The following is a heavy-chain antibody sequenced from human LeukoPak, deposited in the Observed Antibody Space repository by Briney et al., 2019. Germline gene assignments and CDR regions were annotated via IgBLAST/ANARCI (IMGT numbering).Heavy chain of an antibody. Sequence: SETPSLTCAVYGGSFSGYYWSWIRQPPGKGLEWIGEINHSGSTNYNPSLKSRVTISVDTSKNQFSLKLSSVTAADTAVYYCARARWLQLPDYWGQGTLVTVSS. CDR1: GGSFSGYY. D-gene: IGHD5-24*01. CDR3: ARARWLQLPDY. V-gene: IGHV4-34*01. J-gene: IGHJ4*02. CDR2: INHSGST.